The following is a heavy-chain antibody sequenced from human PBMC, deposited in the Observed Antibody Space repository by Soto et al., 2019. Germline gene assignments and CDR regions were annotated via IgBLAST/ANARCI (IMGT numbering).Heavy chain of an antibody. CDR2: IDPSDSYT. CDR1: GYSFTSYL. CDR3: ATMYSYGDDY. V-gene: IGHV5-10-1*01. J-gene: IGHJ4*02. D-gene: IGHD5-18*01. Sequence: GESLKISCKGSGYSFTSYLISWVRQMPGKGLEWMGRIDPSDSYTNYSPSFQGHVTISADKSISTAYLQWSSLKASDTAMYYCATMYSYGDDYWGQGTLVTVLL.